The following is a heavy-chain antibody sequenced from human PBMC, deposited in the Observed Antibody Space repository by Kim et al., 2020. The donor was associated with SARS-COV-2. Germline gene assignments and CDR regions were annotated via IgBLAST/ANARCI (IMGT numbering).Heavy chain of an antibody. CDR1: GFTFSSYG. Sequence: GGSLRLSCAASGFTFSSYGMHWVRQAPGKGLEWVAVISYDGSNKYYADSVKGRFTISRDNSKNTLYLQMNSLRAEDTAVYYCAKGQWGSSSWTYYYYYYGMDVWGQGTTVTVSS. CDR3: AKGQWGSSSWTYYYYYYGMDV. V-gene: IGHV3-30*18. CDR2: ISYDGSNK. D-gene: IGHD6-13*01. J-gene: IGHJ6*02.